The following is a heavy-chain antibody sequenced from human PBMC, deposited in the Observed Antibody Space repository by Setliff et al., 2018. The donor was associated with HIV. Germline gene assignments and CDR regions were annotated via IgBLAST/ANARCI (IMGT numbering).Heavy chain of an antibody. CDR1: GFTLNTYA. J-gene: IGHJ4*01. CDR3: AKDGISGGAYPPYYFDY. D-gene: IGHD2-15*01. CDR2: ISGSGAST. V-gene: IGHV3-23*01. Sequence: GGSLRLSCAASGFTLNTYAMSWVRQAPGKGLEWVSVISGSGASTFYADSVKGRFTISRDNSKSTLYLQMNGLRVEDTAVYYCAKDGISGGAYPPYYFDYWGHGTLVTVSS.